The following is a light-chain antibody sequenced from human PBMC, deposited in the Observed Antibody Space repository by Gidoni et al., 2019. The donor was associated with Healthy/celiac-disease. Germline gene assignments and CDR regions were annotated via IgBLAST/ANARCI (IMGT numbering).Light chain of an antibody. V-gene: IGKV1-5*03. J-gene: IGKJ1*01. CDR1: QSISSW. CDR2: KAS. CDR3: QQYNSYPWT. Sequence: DIQMTQSPSTLSASVGDRVTITCRASQSISSWLAWYQQKPGKAPKLLSYKASSLESGVPSRFRGSGSGTEFTLTLSSLQPDDFATYYCQQYNSYPWTFGQGTKVEIK.